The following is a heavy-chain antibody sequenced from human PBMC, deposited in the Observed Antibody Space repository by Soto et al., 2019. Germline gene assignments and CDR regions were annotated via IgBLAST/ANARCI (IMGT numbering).Heavy chain of an antibody. CDR2: ISGSGRNT. J-gene: IGHJ6*02. CDR1: GFTFNTYA. V-gene: IGHV3-23*01. CDR3: SKDRAVSLYLGMDV. D-gene: IGHD4-17*01. Sequence: EVQLLESGGGLVQPGGSLRLSCAASGFTFNTYAMNWVRQAPGKGLEWVSAISGSGRNTYYADSVKGRFTISRDNSTNTMNLQMNGLRDEDTAVYYCSKDRAVSLYLGMDVWSQSTTVTVSS.